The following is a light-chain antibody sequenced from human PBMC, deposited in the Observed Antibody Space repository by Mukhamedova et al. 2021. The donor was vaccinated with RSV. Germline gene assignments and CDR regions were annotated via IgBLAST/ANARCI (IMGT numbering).Light chain of an antibody. Sequence: VMVMFQDIRRPSGIPERFSGSNSGNRATLTISGTQPMDEADYYCQAWDSRNDVVFGGGTKLTVL. J-gene: IGLJ2*01. CDR3: QAWDSRNDVV. V-gene: IGLV3-1*01. CDR2: QDI.